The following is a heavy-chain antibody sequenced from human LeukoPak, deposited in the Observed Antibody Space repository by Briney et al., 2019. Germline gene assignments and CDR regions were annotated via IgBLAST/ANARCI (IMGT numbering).Heavy chain of an antibody. V-gene: IGHV1-18*01. CDR3: ARDGCSSTSCYYFDY. D-gene: IGHD2-2*01. Sequence: ASVKVSCKASGYTFASYGISWVRQAPGQGLEWMGWISAYNGNTNYAQKLQGRVTMTTDTSTSTAYMELRSLRSDDTAVYYCARDGCSSTSCYYFDYWGQGTLVTVSS. CDR1: GYTFASYG. CDR2: ISAYNGNT. J-gene: IGHJ4*02.